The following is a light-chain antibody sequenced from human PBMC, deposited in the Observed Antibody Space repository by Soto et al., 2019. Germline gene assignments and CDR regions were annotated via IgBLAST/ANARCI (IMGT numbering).Light chain of an antibody. CDR2: KAS. V-gene: IGKV1-5*03. CDR1: QSIDNW. CDR3: QQYDKYSWT. J-gene: IGKJ1*01. Sequence: DIQMTQSPSTLSTSVGDRVTITCRASQSIDNWLAWYQHKPGKAPDLLIYKASTLESGVPSRFSGSGSGTEFTLTISSLQPDDFATYYCQQYDKYSWTFGQGTKVEIK.